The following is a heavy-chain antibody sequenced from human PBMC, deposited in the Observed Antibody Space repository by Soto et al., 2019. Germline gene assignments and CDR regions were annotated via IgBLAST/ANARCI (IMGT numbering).Heavy chain of an antibody. CDR2: ISYDGTNK. CDR1: GFSFRGYG. CDR3: AKAYSSGFFDYYYYGMDV. J-gene: IGHJ6*02. Sequence: PGGSLRLSCTASGFSFRGYGMHWVRQAPGKGLEWVATISYDGTNKYSADSMKGRFTVSRDNSNNTLYLQMSSLRAEDTAVYYCAKAYSSGFFDYYYYGMDVWGQGTTVTVSS. D-gene: IGHD3-22*01. V-gene: IGHV3-30*18.